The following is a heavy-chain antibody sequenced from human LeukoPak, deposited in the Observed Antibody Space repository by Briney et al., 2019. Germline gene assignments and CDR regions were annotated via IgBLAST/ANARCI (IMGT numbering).Heavy chain of an antibody. D-gene: IGHD1-26*01. V-gene: IGHV4-39*07. Sequence: SETLSLTCTVSGGSISSSSYYWGWIRQPPGKGLEWIGSIYYSGSTYYNPSLKSRVTISVDTSKNQFSLKLSSVTAADTAVYYCARQVGAHYYYYYMDVWGKGTTVTVSS. J-gene: IGHJ6*03. CDR1: GGSISSSSYY. CDR3: ARQVGAHYYYYYMDV. CDR2: IYYSGST.